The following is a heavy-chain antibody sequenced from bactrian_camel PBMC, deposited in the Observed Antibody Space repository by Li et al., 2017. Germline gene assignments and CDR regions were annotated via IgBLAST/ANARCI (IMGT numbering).Heavy chain of an antibody. V-gene: IGHV3S53*01. CDR3: AAEADDPAGGDYVNGPICFET. J-gene: IGHJ6*01. D-gene: IGHD4*01. CDR1: SYMFSACK. CDR2: INTHGTT. Sequence: HVQLVESGGGSVQAGGSLQLSCVASSYMFSACKMAWYRQAPGVERQLVSSINTHGTTTYTDSVKGRFTISRDNVKNILYLQMNDLKPDDTARYFCAAEADDPAGGDYVNGPICFETWGQGTQVTVS.